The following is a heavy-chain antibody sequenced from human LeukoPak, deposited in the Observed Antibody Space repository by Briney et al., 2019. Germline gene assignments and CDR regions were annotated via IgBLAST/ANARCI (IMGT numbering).Heavy chain of an antibody. J-gene: IGHJ5*02. Sequence: SETLSLTCTVSGGSISSYYWSWIRQPPGKGLEWIGYIYYSGSTNYNPSLKSRVTISVDTSKNQFSLNLSSVTSADTAVYYCARRRGSYPNWFDPWGQGTLVTVSS. CDR2: IYYSGST. V-gene: IGHV4-59*08. CDR3: ARRRGSYPNWFDP. D-gene: IGHD1-26*01. CDR1: GGSISSYY.